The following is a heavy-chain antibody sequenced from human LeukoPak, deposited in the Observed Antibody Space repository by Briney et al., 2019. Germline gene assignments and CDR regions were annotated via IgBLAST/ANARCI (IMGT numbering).Heavy chain of an antibody. D-gene: IGHD6-6*01. V-gene: IGHV1-8*01. CDR3: ARGATSIAARPGEKYWFDP. CDR2: MNPNSGNT. J-gene: IGHJ5*02. Sequence: GASVKVSCKASGYTFTSYDINWVRQATGQGLEWMGWMNPNSGNTGYAQKFQGRVTMTRNTSISTAYMELSSLRSEDTAVYYCARGATSIAARPGEKYWFDPWGQGTLVTVSS. CDR1: GYTFTSYD.